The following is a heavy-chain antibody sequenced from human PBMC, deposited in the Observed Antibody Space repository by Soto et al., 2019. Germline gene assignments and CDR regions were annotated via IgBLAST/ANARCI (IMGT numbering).Heavy chain of an antibody. J-gene: IGHJ4*02. CDR3: ASGRYTSGWYPDYFDY. V-gene: IGHV3-7*03. CDR2: IKQDGSET. CDR1: GFTFSSYW. Sequence: GGSLRLSCAASGFTFSSYWMSWVRQAPGKGLEWVANIKQDGSETYYVDSLKGRFSISRDNAKNSLYLQMNSLRAEDTAVYYRASGRYTSGWYPDYFDYWGQGTPVTVSS. D-gene: IGHD6-19*01.